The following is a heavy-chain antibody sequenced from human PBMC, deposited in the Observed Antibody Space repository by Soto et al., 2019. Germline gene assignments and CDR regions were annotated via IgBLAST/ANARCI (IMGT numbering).Heavy chain of an antibody. D-gene: IGHD3-9*01. Sequence: SSETLSLTCTVSGGSISSYYWSWIRQPPGKGLEWIGYIYYSGSTNYNPSLKSRVTISVDTSKNQFSLKLSSVTAADTAVYYCARERRAGYDILTGHTAPFYFDYWGQGTLVTVSS. V-gene: IGHV4-59*01. CDR3: ARERRAGYDILTGHTAPFYFDY. J-gene: IGHJ4*02. CDR2: IYYSGST. CDR1: GGSISSYY.